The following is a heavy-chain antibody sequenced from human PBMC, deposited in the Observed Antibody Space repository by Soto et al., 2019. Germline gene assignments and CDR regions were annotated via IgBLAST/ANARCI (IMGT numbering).Heavy chain of an antibody. J-gene: IGHJ6*02. CDR3: AREAEFYGDTVPPYNFYGLDV. CDR2: IYSGGNT. Sequence: EVHLVESGGGLIQPGGSLRLTCAVSDFNVTSYYMNWVRQAPGKGLEWVSVIYSGGNTYYADFVKGRFTISRDNSKNTLYLQMNSLRVEDTAVYYCAREAEFYGDTVPPYNFYGLDVWGQGTTVTVSS. D-gene: IGHD4-17*01. CDR1: DFNVTSYY. V-gene: IGHV3-53*01.